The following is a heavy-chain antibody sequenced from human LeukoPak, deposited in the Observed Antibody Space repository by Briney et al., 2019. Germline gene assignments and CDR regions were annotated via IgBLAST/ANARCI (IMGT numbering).Heavy chain of an antibody. D-gene: IGHD3-10*01. CDR1: GFTVSSNY. CDR2: IYSGGST. V-gene: IGHV3-53*01. Sequence: GGSLRLSCAASGFTVSSNYMSWVRQAPGKGLEWVSVIYSGGSTYYADSVKGRFTISRDNSKNTLYLQMNSLRAEDTAVYYCARGTDISLWFGASLDFDYWGQGTLVTVSS. CDR3: ARGTDISLWFGASLDFDY. J-gene: IGHJ4*02.